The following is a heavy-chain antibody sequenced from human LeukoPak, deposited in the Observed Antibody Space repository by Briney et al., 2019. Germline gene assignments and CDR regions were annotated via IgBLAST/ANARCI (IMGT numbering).Heavy chain of an antibody. D-gene: IGHD6-13*01. CDR3: ARDCSSWKGGYYYYYMDV. CDR2: IIPIFGTA. Sequence: SVKVSCKASGGTFNSYAISWVRQAPGQGLEWMGGIIPIFGTANYAQKFQGRVTITADKSTSTAYMELSSLRSEDTAVYYCARDCSSWKGGYYYYYMDVWGKGTTVTVSS. CDR1: GGTFNSYA. V-gene: IGHV1-69*06. J-gene: IGHJ6*03.